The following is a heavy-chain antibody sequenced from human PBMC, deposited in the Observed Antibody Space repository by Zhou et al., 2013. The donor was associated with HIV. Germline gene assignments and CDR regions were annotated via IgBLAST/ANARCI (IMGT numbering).Heavy chain of an antibody. Sequence: QVQLVQSGSEVKEPGSSVKVSCKASGGTFLNYVVTWVRRAPGQGLEWMGGVIPVFRSPNYADKFRGRITMTSDGSTGTAYMELRGLTYGDTAVYYCATLSGGWPHPSYYYMDVWADGTDGHRLL. CDR2: VIPVFRSP. J-gene: IGHJ6*03. CDR3: ATLSGGWPHPSYYYMDV. V-gene: IGHV1-69*05. CDR1: GGTFLNYV. D-gene: IGHD6-19*01.